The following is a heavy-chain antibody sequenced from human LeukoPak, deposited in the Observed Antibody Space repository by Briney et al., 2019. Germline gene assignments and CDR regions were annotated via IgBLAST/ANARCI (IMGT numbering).Heavy chain of an antibody. CDR1: GFTFSSYS. V-gene: IGHV3-23*01. J-gene: IGHJ4*02. CDR3: AKYCSGATCSGY. Sequence: GGSLRLSCAASGFTFSSYSMCWVRQAPGKGREWVSGIKESGDITYYADSVKGRFTISRDNSKNTLYLQMNSLRAEDTAKYYCAKYCSGATCSGYWGQGTLVTVSS. D-gene: IGHD2-15*01. CDR2: IKESGDIT.